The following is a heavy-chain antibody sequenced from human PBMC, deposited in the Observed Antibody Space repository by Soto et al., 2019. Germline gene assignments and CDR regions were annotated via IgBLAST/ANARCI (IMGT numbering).Heavy chain of an antibody. CDR1: GYTFTSYG. D-gene: IGHD1-26*01. V-gene: IGHV1-18*03. CDR2: ISAYNGNT. J-gene: IGHJ6*01. Sequence: GASVKVSCKASGYTFTSYGISWVRQAPGQGLEWMGWISAYNGNTNYAQKLQVRVTMTTDTSTSSDYMELKSLRSDDMGVYYCSGGGATVMGGENYGMAVWGQETTVTV. CDR3: SGGGATVMGGENYGMAV.